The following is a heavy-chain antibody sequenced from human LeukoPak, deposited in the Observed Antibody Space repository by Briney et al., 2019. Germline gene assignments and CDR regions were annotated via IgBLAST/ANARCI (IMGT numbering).Heavy chain of an antibody. CDR2: IWYDGSNK. D-gene: IGHD3-16*01. V-gene: IGHV3-33*01. J-gene: IGHJ4*02. CDR3: ARDPNIGGIPYYFDY. CDR1: GFAFSSYG. Sequence: GGSLRLSCAASGFAFSSYGMHWVRQAPGKGPEWVAVIWYDGSNKYYADSVKGRFTISRDNSKNTLYLQMNSLRAEDTAVYYCARDPNIGGIPYYFDYWGQGTLVTVSS.